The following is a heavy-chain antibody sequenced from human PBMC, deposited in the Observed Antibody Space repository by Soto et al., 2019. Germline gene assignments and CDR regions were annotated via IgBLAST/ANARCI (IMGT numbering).Heavy chain of an antibody. V-gene: IGHV4-59*01. D-gene: IGHD4-4*01. CDR1: GGSFSGYY. Sequence: SETLSLTCAVCGGSFSGYYWSWIRQPPGKGLEWIGYIYYSGSTNYNPSLKSRVTISVDTSKNQFSLKLSSVTAADTAVYYCARTTVTPDYYYYGMDVWGQGTTVTVSS. CDR3: ARTTVTPDYYYYGMDV. CDR2: IYYSGST. J-gene: IGHJ6*02.